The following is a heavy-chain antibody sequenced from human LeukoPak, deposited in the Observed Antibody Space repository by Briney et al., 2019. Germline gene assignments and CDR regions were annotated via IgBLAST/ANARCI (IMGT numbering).Heavy chain of an antibody. CDR1: GYTFTSYG. D-gene: IGHD4-17*01. V-gene: IGHV1-18*01. CDR3: ARGRKPDYGDSESFDY. J-gene: IGHJ4*02. CDR2: ISAYNGST. Sequence: GASVKVSCKASGYTFTSYGISWVRQAPGQGLEWMGWISAYNGSTNYAQKLQGRVTMTTDTSTSTAYMELRSLRSDDTAVYYCARGRKPDYGDSESFDYWGQGTLVTVSS.